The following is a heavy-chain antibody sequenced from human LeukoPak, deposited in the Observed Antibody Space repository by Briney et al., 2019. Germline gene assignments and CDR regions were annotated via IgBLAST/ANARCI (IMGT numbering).Heavy chain of an antibody. Sequence: PSETLSLTCAVYSGSFNGYYWSWIRQPPGKGLEWIGEINHSGSTSYSPSLKSRVTMSVDTSKNQFSLKLSSVTAADPAVYYCARMTSGAFDMWGQGTMVTVSS. CDR2: INHSGST. CDR3: ARMTSGAFDM. V-gene: IGHV4-34*01. J-gene: IGHJ3*02. CDR1: SGSFNGYY.